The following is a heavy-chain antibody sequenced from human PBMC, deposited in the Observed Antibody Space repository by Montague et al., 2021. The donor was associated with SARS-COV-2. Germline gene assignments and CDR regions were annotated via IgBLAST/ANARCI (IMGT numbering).Heavy chain of an antibody. J-gene: IGHJ6*02. CDR2: IHHSGST. Sequence: TLSLTCAVSGGSISSSNWWSWVRQPPGKGLEWIGEIHHSGSTNYNPSLKSRVTMSVDKPKNQFSLRLSSVTAADTAVYFCSRESDCSSSSCLSFYYYNGMDVWGQGTTVTVSS. CDR1: GGSISSSNW. V-gene: IGHV4-4*01. D-gene: IGHD2-2*01. CDR3: SRESDCSSSSCLSFYYYNGMDV.